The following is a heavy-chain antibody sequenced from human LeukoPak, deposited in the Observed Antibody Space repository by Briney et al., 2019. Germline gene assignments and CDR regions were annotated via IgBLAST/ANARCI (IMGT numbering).Heavy chain of an antibody. J-gene: IGHJ4*02. V-gene: IGHV3-30*02. CDR1: RFSFNYYG. Sequence: GGSLRLSCAASRFSFNYYGMHWVRQAPGKGLEWVAFIEYDGSNKNYADSVKGRFTISRDKSKNTLYLQMNSLRAEDTAVYYCASKAAEFFFDYWGQGTLVSVSS. CDR2: IEYDGSNK. D-gene: IGHD6-25*01. CDR3: ASKAAEFFFDY.